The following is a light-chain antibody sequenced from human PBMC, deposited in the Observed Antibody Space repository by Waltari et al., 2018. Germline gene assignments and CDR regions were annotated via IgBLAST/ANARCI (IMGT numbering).Light chain of an antibody. J-gene: IGLJ1*01. CDR3: SSYTTSSAPGV. Sequence: QSALPQPASVSGSPGQSITISCSGTDSVVGAYDFVSWYQQHPGNAPHLIIYEVSNRPSGISNRFSASKSGNTASLTISGLQAEDEADYYCSSYTTSSAPGVFGTGTRVTVL. V-gene: IGLV2-14*01. CDR1: DSVVGAYDF. CDR2: EVS.